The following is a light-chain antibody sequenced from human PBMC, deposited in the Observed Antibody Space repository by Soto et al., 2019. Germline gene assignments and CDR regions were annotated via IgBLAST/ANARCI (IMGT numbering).Light chain of an antibody. CDR2: DDN. J-gene: IGLJ3*02. Sequence: NFMLTQPHSVSESPGKTVTISCTRSSGSIASNYVQWYQQRPGSAPTTVIYDDNQRRSGVPDRFSGSIDSSSNSASHTISGLQTEDEADYYCQSYDSSSLWVFGGGTQLTVL. V-gene: IGLV6-57*03. CDR1: SGSIASNY. CDR3: QSYDSSSLWV.